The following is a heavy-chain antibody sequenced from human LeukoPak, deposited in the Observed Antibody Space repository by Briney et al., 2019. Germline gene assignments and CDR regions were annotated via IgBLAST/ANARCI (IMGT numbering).Heavy chain of an antibody. CDR2: IYYSGST. CDR1: GASMSSYY. Sequence: SETLSLTCTVSGASMSSYYWTWIRQPPGKGLEWIGYIYYSGSTNYNPSLQSRVTISVDTSKNQFSLKLSSVTAADTAVYYCARGGYNWNEIDAFDIWGQGTMVTVSS. V-gene: IGHV4-59*01. J-gene: IGHJ3*02. D-gene: IGHD1-20*01. CDR3: ARGGYNWNEIDAFDI.